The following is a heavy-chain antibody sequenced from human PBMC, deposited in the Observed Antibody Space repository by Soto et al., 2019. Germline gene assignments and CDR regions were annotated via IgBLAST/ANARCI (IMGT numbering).Heavy chain of an antibody. V-gene: IGHV4-59*01. CDR3: ARRYGYAFDI. CDR2: IYYSGST. CDR1: GGSISSYY. D-gene: IGHD4-17*01. Sequence: QVQLQESGPGLVKPSETLSLTCTVSGGSISSYYWSWIRQPPGKGLEWIGYIYYSGSTNYNPSLKSRVTISVDTSKNPFSLTLRSVTAADTAVYYFARRYGYAFDIWGQGTRVTVSS. J-gene: IGHJ3*02.